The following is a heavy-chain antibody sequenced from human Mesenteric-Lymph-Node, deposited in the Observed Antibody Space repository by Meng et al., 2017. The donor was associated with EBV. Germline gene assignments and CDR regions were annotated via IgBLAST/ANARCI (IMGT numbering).Heavy chain of an antibody. V-gene: IGHV2-5*02. D-gene: IGHD3-10*02. J-gene: IGHJ4*02. Sequence: QITLKESGPKLVKPTQTLTLTCSFSGFSLNTGGVGVGWIRQPPGKALEWLALIYWDDDKRYNPSLKTRLTITKDTSKNQVVLTMTNMDPVDTATYYCAHKDDVRDGAPFDSWGQGTLVTVSS. CDR1: GFSLNTGGVG. CDR2: IYWDDDK. CDR3: AHKDDVRDGAPFDS.